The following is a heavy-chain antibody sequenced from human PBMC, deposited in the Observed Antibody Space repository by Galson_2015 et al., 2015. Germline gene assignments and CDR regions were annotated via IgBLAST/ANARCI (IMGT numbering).Heavy chain of an antibody. Sequence: TLSLTCTVSGGSISSGGYYWSWIRQHPGKGLEWIGYIYYSGSTYYNPSLKSRVTISVDTSKNQFSLKLSSVTAADTAVYYCASIVVVPAATTYYYYGMDVWGQGTTVTVSS. CDR2: IYYSGST. D-gene: IGHD2-2*01. CDR1: GGSISSGGYY. CDR3: ASIVVVPAATTYYYYGMDV. V-gene: IGHV4-31*03. J-gene: IGHJ6*02.